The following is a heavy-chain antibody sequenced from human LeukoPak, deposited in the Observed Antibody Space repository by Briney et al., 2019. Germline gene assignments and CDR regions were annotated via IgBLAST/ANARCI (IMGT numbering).Heavy chain of an antibody. CDR3: ARAGGGLDYYYGMDV. Sequence: ASVKVSCKASGYTFTGYYMHWVRQAPGQGLEWMGRINPNSGGTNYAQKFQGGVTMTRDTSISTAYMELSRLRSDDTAVYYCARAGGGLDYYYGMDVWGQGTTVTVSS. CDR2: INPNSGGT. V-gene: IGHV1-2*06. CDR1: GYTFTGYY. D-gene: IGHD3-16*01. J-gene: IGHJ6*02.